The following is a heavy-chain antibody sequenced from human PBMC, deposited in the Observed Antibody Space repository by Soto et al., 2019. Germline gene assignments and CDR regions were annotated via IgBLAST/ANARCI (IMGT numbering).Heavy chain of an antibody. CDR3: AKDRTSYYYDSSAYYLCDY. Sequence: PGGSLSLSCAASGFTFSSYAMSWVRQAPGKGLEWVSSVSAGGGSTYYADSLKGRFTISRDNSKNTLFLQMNSLRAEDTAVYYCAKDRTSYYYDSSAYYLCDYWGQGALVTVSS. CDR1: GFTFSSYA. V-gene: IGHV3-23*01. D-gene: IGHD3-22*01. CDR2: VSAGGGST. J-gene: IGHJ4*02.